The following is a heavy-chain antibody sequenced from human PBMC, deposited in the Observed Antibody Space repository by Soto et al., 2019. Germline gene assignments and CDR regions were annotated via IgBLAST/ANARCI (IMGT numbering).Heavy chain of an antibody. Sequence: SETLSLTCTVSGGSISSYYWSWIRQPPGKGLEWIGYIYYSGSTNYNPSLKSRVTISVDTSKNQFSLKLSSVTAADTAVYYCARVTRYYYDSRGYYPIFDYWGQGTPVTVSS. V-gene: IGHV4-59*01. CDR3: ARVTRYYYDSRGYYPIFDY. D-gene: IGHD3-22*01. J-gene: IGHJ4*02. CDR2: IYYSGST. CDR1: GGSISSYY.